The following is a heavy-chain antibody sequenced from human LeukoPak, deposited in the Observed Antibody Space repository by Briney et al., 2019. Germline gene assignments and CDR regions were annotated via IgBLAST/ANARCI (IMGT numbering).Heavy chain of an antibody. J-gene: IGHJ3*02. CDR1: GFTFGDYA. Sequence: GGSLRLSCTASGFTFGDYAMSWVRQAPGKGLEWVGFIRSKAYGGTTEYAASVKGRFTILRDDSKSIAYLQMNSLKTEDTAVYYCTRFVDRTTTDAFDIWGQGTMVTVSS. V-gene: IGHV3-49*04. D-gene: IGHD2-2*01. CDR2: IRSKAYGGTT. CDR3: TRFVDRTTTDAFDI.